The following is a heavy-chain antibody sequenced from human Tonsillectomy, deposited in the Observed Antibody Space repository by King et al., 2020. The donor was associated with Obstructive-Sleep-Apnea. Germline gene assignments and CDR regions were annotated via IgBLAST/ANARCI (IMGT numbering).Heavy chain of an antibody. V-gene: IGHV4-4*02. CDR3: AREGVTQAFDI. Sequence: MQLQESGPGLVKPSGTLSLTCAVSGVSLSSSHWWSWVRQPPGKGLEWIGETSHGGGTNYNPSLKSRVTISRDESNNQFSLTLSSVTAADTAVYYCAREGVTQAFDIWGHGTMVTVSS. D-gene: IGHD2-21*02. J-gene: IGHJ3*02. CDR1: GVSLSSSHW. CDR2: TSHGGGT.